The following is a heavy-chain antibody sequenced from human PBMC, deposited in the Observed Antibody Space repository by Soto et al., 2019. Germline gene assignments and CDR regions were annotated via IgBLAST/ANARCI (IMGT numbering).Heavy chain of an antibody. CDR2: IKSKTDGGTT. CDR1: GFTFSNTW. CDR3: TTDPRFLEWLLSPWFDP. V-gene: IGHV3-15*01. D-gene: IGHD3-3*01. Sequence: SLRLSCAASGFTFSNTWMSWVRQAPGKGLEWVGRIKSKTDGGTTDYAAPVKGRFTISRDDSKNTLYLQMNSLKTEDTAVYYCTTDPRFLEWLLSPWFDPWGQGTLVTVSS. J-gene: IGHJ5*02.